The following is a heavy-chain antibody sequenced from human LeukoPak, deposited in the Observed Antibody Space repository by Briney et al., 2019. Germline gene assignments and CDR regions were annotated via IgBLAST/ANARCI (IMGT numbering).Heavy chain of an antibody. CDR3: ARHYLSELGLSY. Sequence: SETLSLTCTVSGGSISSSSYYWGWIRQPPGKGLEWIGSIYYSGSTYYNPSLKSRVTISVDTSKNQFSLKLSSVTAADTAVYYCARHYLSELGLSYWGQGTLVTVSS. CDR2: IYYSGST. J-gene: IGHJ4*02. V-gene: IGHV4-39*01. CDR1: GGSISSSSYY. D-gene: IGHD7-27*01.